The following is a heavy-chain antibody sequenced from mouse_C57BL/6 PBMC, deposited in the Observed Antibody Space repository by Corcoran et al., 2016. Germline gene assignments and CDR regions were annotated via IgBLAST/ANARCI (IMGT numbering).Heavy chain of an antibody. CDR3: ARLGSGYGYVDY. Sequence: QIQLVQSGPELKKPGETVKISCKASGYTFTTYGMSWVKQAPGKGLKWMGWINTYSGVPTYADDFKGRFAFSLETSASTAYLQINNLKNEDTATYFCARLGSGYGYVDYWGQGTSVTVSS. CDR2: INTYSGVP. J-gene: IGHJ4*01. D-gene: IGHD3-2*02. V-gene: IGHV9-3*01. CDR1: GYTFTTYG.